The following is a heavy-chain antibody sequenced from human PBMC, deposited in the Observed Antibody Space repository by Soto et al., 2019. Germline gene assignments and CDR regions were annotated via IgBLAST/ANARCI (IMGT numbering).Heavy chain of an antibody. J-gene: IGHJ4*02. CDR3: ARPYSHEFSFDY. CDR1: GGSISSSVYY. CDR2: IYYSGST. Sequence: PSETLSLTCTVSGGSISSSVYYWAWIRQHPGKGLEWIGSIYYSGSTYHNPSLKSRVTISVDTSKNQFSLKLSSVTAADTAVYFCARPYSHEFSFDYWGQGTLVTVSS. V-gene: IGHV4-39*01. D-gene: IGHD6-13*01.